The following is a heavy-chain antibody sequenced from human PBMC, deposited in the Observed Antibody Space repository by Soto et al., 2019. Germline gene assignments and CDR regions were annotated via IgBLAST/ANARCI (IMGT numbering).Heavy chain of an antibody. V-gene: IGHV1-18*01. J-gene: IGHJ4*02. Sequence: ASVKVSCKASGYTFTSYGISWVRQAPGQGLEWMGWISAYNGNTNYAQKLQGRVTMTEDTSTDTAYMELSSLRSEDTAVYYCATDIRFLNIFDYWGQGTLVTVSS. CDR3: ATDIRFLNIFDY. CDR1: GYTFTSYG. D-gene: IGHD3-3*01. CDR2: ISAYNGNT.